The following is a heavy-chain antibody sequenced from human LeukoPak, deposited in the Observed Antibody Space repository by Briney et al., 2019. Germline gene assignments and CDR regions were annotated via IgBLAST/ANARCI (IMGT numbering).Heavy chain of an antibody. CDR3: TRGDYYGSGTSFIDAFDT. CDR2: IKPDGSEK. Sequence: GGSLRLSCAASGFTVSSNYMSWVRQAPGKGLEWVANIKPDGSEKYYVDSVKGRFSVSKDNAKNSLYLLMNSLRAEDTAVYYCTRGDYYGSGTSFIDAFDTWGQGTMVTVSP. D-gene: IGHD3-10*01. V-gene: IGHV3-7*01. CDR1: GFTVSSNY. J-gene: IGHJ3*02.